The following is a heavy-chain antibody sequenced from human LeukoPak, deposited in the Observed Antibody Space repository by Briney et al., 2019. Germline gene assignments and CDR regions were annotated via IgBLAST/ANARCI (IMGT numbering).Heavy chain of an antibody. D-gene: IGHD6-19*01. Sequence: TSETLSLTCTVSGGSISSYYWSWIRQPPGKGLEWIGYISYSGSTNYNPSLKSRVTISVDTSKNQFSLKLSSATAADTAVYYCARSRPYSSGWYKSSAYFDYWGQGTLVTVSS. V-gene: IGHV4-59*01. CDR1: GGSISSYY. CDR3: ARSRPYSSGWYKSSAYFDY. J-gene: IGHJ4*02. CDR2: ISYSGST.